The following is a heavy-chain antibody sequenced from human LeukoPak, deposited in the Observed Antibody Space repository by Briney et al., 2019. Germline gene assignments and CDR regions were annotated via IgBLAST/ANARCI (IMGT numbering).Heavy chain of an antibody. J-gene: IGHJ4*02. V-gene: IGHV3-9*01. D-gene: IGHD3-22*01. Sequence: PGRSLRLSCAASGFTFDDYAMHWVRQAPGKGLEWVSVIYKDGRTFYIDSVKGRFTISRDNSKNTVYLEMNSLRAEDTAVYYCAKALTYYHENSDSIWGQGTLVTVSS. CDR2: IYKDGRT. CDR3: AKALTYYHENSDSI. CDR1: GFTFDDYA.